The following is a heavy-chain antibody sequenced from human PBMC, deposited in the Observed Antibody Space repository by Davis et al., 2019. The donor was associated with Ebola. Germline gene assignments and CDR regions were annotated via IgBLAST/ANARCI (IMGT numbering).Heavy chain of an antibody. D-gene: IGHD2-2*01. CDR1: GFTFSSYG. CDR2: ISYDGSNK. J-gene: IGHJ6*02. CDR3: AKGVVPAAALYYYGMDV. V-gene: IGHV3-30*18. Sequence: GESLKISCAASGFTFSSYGMHWVRQAPGKGLEWVAVISYDGSNKYYADSVKGRLTISRDNSKNTLYLQMNSLRAEDTAVYYCAKGVVPAAALYYYGMDVWGQGTTVTVSS.